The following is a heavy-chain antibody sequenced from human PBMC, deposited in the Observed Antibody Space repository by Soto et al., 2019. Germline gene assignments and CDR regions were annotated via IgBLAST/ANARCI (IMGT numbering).Heavy chain of an antibody. CDR3: AKDKSGTTAFDI. Sequence: QPVGSLRLSGADSGFTFSTYALSWVRQAPGKGLEWVSAINERGGSTYYADSVKGRFTISRDNSKNTLYLQMKSLRAEDTALYYCAKDKSGTTAFDIWGQGTMVTVSS. CDR2: INERGGST. D-gene: IGHD1-1*01. V-gene: IGHV3-23*01. J-gene: IGHJ3*02. CDR1: GFTFSTYA.